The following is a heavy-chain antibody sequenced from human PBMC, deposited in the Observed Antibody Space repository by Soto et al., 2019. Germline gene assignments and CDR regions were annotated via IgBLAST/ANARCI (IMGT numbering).Heavy chain of an antibody. CDR2: IYYSGST. J-gene: IGHJ6*02. CDR1: GGSISSYY. Sequence: SETLSLTCTVSGGSISSYYWSWIRQPPGKGLEWIGYIYYSGSTNYNPSLKSRVTISVDTSKNQFSLKLSSVTAADTAVYYCVCKPASGINRDGMAFWAQGTTVPVS. D-gene: IGHD2-8*01. CDR3: VCKPASGINRDGMAF. V-gene: IGHV4-59*01.